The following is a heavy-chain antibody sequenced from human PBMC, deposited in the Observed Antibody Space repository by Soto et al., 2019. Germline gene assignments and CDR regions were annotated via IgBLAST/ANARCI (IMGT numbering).Heavy chain of an antibody. D-gene: IGHD6-6*01. CDR3: ARGDAARHLIKPSFSMDV. CDR2: IIHIFGTA. Sequence: QVQLVQSGAEVKKPGSSVKVSCKASGGTFSSYAISWVRQAPGQGLEWMGGIIHIFGTANYAQKFQGRVTITADGSTSTADMELGSVRFEDTAVYYCARGDAARHLIKPSFSMDVWGQGATVTVSS. CDR1: GGTFSSYA. J-gene: IGHJ6*02. V-gene: IGHV1-69*01.